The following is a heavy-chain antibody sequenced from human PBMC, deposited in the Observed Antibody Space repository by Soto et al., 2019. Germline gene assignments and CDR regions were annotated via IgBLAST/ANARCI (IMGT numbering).Heavy chain of an antibody. CDR1: GGSIRNRSCY. Sequence: LVPISLTCTVSGGSIRNRSCYWGWKNKPPGKGLEWIGSIYYSGSTYYNPSLKSRVTISVDTSKNQFSLKLSSVTAADTAVYYCARCQSAIDVFFPSPAPFDPWVPG. CDR3: ARCQSAIDVFFPSPAPFDP. CDR2: IYYSGST. V-gene: IGHV4-39*01. D-gene: IGHD3-10*02. J-gene: IGHJ5*02.